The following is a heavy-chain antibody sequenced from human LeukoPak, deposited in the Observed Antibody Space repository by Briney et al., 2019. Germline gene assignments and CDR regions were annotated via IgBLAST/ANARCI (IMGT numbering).Heavy chain of an antibody. V-gene: IGHV4-39*01. CDR3: ARRGINCSSTSCFYYYYYMDV. J-gene: IGHJ6*03. D-gene: IGHD2-2*01. Sequence: SETLSLTCTVSGGSISSSSYYWGWIRQPPGKGLEWIGSIYYSGSTYYNPSLKSRVTISVDTSKNQFSLKLSSVTAADTAVYYCARRGINCSSTSCFYYYYYMDVWGKGTTVTVSS. CDR2: IYYSGST. CDR1: GGSISSSSYY.